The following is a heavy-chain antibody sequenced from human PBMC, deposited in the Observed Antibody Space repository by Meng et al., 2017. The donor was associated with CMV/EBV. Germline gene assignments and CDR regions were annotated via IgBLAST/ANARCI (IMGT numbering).Heavy chain of an antibody. Sequence: SETLSLTCTVSGGSISSYYWSWIRQPPGKGLEWIGYIYYSGSTNYNPSLKSRVTISVDTSKNQFSLKLSSVTAADTAAYYCARAYQRPYGMDVWGQGTTVTVSS. CDR3: ARAYQRPYGMDV. CDR1: GGSISSYY. J-gene: IGHJ6*02. V-gene: IGHV4-59*01. CDR2: IYYSGST. D-gene: IGHD5-24*01.